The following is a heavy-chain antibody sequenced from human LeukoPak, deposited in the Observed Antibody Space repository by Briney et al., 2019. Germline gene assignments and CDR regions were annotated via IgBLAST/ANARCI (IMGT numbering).Heavy chain of an antibody. V-gene: IGHV4-4*02. CDR3: TRESGAFSPFGF. CDR2: VHLSGAT. D-gene: IGHD1-26*01. J-gene: IGHJ4*02. Sequence: SETLSLTCGVSGGPIITTNRWCWGRQPPGKGLEWIGEVHLSGATNYNPSLAGRVTMSIDSSKNQLSLELTSVTAADTAMYYCTRESGAFSPFGFWGQGTLFTVSS. CDR1: GGPIITTNR.